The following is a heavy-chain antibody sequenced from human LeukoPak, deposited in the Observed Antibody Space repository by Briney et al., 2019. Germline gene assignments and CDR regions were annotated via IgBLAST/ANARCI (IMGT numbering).Heavy chain of an antibody. V-gene: IGHV4-59*01. J-gene: IGHJ4*02. Sequence: ASETLSLTCTVSGGSISSYYWSWIRQPPGKGLEWIGYIYYSGSTNYNPSLKSRVTISVDTPKNQFSLKLSSVTAADTAVYYCARETAAGDFDYWGQGTLVTVSS. CDR1: GGSISSYY. CDR3: ARETAAGDFDY. CDR2: IYYSGST. D-gene: IGHD6-13*01.